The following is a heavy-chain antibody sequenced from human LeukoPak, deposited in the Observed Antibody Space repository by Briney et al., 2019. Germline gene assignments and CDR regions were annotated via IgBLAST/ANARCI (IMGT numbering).Heavy chain of an antibody. V-gene: IGHV3-11*04. Sequence: GGSLRLSCAASGFTFSDYYMSWIRQAPGKGLEWVSYISSSPNTMYYADSVKGRFTISRDNAKNSLYLQMNSLRAEDTAVYYCVRDHLWAFDIWGRGTMVTVSS. CDR3: VRDHLWAFDI. CDR2: ISSSPNTM. CDR1: GFTFSDYY. J-gene: IGHJ3*02. D-gene: IGHD2/OR15-2a*01.